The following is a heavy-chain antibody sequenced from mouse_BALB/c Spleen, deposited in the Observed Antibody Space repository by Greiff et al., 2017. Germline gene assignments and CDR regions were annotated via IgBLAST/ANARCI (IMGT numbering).Heavy chain of an antibody. D-gene: IGHD1-1*02. J-gene: IGHJ1*01. CDR3: ARDYGYFDV. CDR2: ISSGSSTI. V-gene: IGHV5-17*02. Sequence: EVKVVESGGGLVQPGGSRKLSCAASGFTFSSFGMHWVRQAPEKGLEWVAYISSGSSTIYYADTVKGRFTISRDNPKNTLFLQMTSLRSEDTAMYYCARDYGYFDVWGAGTTVTVSS. CDR1: GFTFSSFG.